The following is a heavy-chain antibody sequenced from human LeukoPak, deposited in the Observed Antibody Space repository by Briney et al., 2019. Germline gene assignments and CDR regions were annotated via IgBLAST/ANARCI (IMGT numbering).Heavy chain of an antibody. CDR3: ARDHRVRRYDILTGYPAGRDGHV. CDR2: INPNSGGT. V-gene: IGHV1-2*02. J-gene: IGHJ6*04. D-gene: IGHD3-9*01. CDR1: GYTFTGYY. Sequence: GASVKVSCKASGYTFTGYYMHWVRQAPGQGLEWMGWINPNSGGTNYAQKFQGRVTMTRDTSISTACMELSRLRSDDTAVYYCARDHRVRRYDILTGYPAGRDGHVWGKGTTVTISS.